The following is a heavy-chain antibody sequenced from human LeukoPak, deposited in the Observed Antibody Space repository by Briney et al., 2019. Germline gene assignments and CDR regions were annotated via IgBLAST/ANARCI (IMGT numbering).Heavy chain of an antibody. Sequence: ASVKVSCKVSGYTLTELSIHWVRQAPGKGLEWMGGFDPEDGETIYAQKFQGRVTMTRNTSISTAYMELSRLRSDDTAVYYCAREAAPPFDYWGQGTLVTVSP. CDR3: AREAAPPFDY. D-gene: IGHD6-6*01. CDR1: GYTLTELS. J-gene: IGHJ4*02. CDR2: FDPEDGET. V-gene: IGHV1-24*01.